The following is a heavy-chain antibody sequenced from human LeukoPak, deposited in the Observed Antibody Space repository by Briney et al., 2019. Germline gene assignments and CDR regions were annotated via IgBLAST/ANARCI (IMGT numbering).Heavy chain of an antibody. J-gene: IGHJ6*03. Sequence: QPGGSLRLSCAASGFTFSTYGMHWVRQAPGKGLEWVAFIRFDGTNKYYADSVKGRFTISRDNSKNTLYLQMNSLRAEDTAVYYCAKDRGNHYYYYYYMDVWGKGTTVTVSS. V-gene: IGHV3-30*02. CDR3: AKDRGNHYYYYYYMDV. CDR2: IRFDGTNK. D-gene: IGHD1-14*01. CDR1: GFTFSTYG.